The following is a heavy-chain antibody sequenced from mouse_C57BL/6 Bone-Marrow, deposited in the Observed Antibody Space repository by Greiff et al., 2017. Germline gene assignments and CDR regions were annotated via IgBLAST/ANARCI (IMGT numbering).Heavy chain of an antibody. CDR2: LWRGGST. CDR1: GFSLTSYG. Sequence: QVQLKESGPGLVQPSQSLSITCTVSGFSLTSYGVHWVRQSPGKGLEWLGVLWRGGSTDYNAAFMSRLSITKDNSKSQVFFKMNSLQADDTAIYYCRLTGTDYYAMDYWGQGTSVTVSS. J-gene: IGHJ4*01. D-gene: IGHD4-1*01. CDR3: RLTGTDYYAMDY. V-gene: IGHV2-5*01.